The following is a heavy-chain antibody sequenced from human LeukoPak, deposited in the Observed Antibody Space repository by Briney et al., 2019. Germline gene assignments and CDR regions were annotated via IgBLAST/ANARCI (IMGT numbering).Heavy chain of an antibody. J-gene: IGHJ6*04. V-gene: IGHV1-46*01. D-gene: IGHD3-16*01. CDR2: INPSGGST. CDR1: GYTFTSYY. CDR3: ARAGGDEGVWPLYGRAV. Sequence: ASVKVSCTASGYTFTSYYMHWVRQAPGQGLEWMGIINPSGGSTSYAQKFQGRVTMTRDTSTSTVYMELSSLRSEDTAVYYCARAGGDEGVWPLYGRAVGGKGPTATVSS.